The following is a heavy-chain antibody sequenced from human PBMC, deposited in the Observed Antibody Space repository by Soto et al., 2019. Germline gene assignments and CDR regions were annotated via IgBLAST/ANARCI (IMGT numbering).Heavy chain of an antibody. V-gene: IGHV3-30-3*01. CDR2: ISYDGSNK. CDR1: GFTFSSYA. D-gene: IGHD3-10*01. Sequence: QVQLVESGGGVVQPGRSLRLSCAASGFTFSSYAMHWVRQAPGKGLEWVAVISYDGSNKYYADSVKGRFTISRDNSKNTLYLQMNSLRAEVMAVYYCARRGDGAALGVDVWGQGTTVTVSS. J-gene: IGHJ6*02. CDR3: ARRGDGAALGVDV.